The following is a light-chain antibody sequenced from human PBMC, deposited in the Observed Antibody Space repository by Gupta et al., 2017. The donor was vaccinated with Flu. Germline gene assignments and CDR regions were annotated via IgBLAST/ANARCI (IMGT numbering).Light chain of an antibody. CDR2: QDA. CDR1: NLGSKY. CDR3: QAWVSGTVV. V-gene: IGLV3-1*01. J-gene: IGLJ2*01. Sequence: SYDLTQPPSVSVSPGQTASITCSGDNLGSKYVSWYQQRPGQSPVLVIYQDAKRPSDIPERFSGSTSGNTATLTISGAQAIDEADFYCQAWVSGTVVFGGGTKLTVL.